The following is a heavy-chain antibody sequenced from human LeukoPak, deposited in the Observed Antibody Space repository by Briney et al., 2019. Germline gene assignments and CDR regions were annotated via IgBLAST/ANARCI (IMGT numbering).Heavy chain of an antibody. CDR2: IYRSGST. D-gene: IGHD4-17*01. CDR1: GGSISSYY. Sequence: SETLSLTCTVSGGSISSYYWSWIRQPPGKGLEWIGRIYRSGSTNYNPSLKSRVTMSVDTSKNQFSLKLNSVTAADTAVYYCAREYGDFGYWGQGTLVTVSS. V-gene: IGHV4-4*07. CDR3: AREYGDFGY. J-gene: IGHJ4*02.